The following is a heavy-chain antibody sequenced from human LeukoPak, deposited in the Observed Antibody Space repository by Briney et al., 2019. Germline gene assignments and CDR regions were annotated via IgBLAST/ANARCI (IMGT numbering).Heavy chain of an antibody. J-gene: IGHJ4*02. V-gene: IGHV3-23*01. D-gene: IGHD2-8*01. Sequence: GGSLRLSCAASGFTFSSYAMSWVRQAPGKGLEWVSAISGSGGSTYYADSVKGRFSISRDNSKDTPYLQMNSLRADDTAVYYCVRGGTDILLEPPAIPFDYWGQGALVTVSS. CDR2: ISGSGGST. CDR1: GFTFSSYA. CDR3: VRGGTDILLEPPAIPFDY.